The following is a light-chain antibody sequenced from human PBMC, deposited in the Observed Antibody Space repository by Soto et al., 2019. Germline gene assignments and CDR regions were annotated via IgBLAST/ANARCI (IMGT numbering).Light chain of an antibody. CDR2: RVN. J-gene: IGLJ2*01. CDR3: SSYTSSSTYVV. V-gene: IGLV2-14*01. Sequence: QSALTQPASVSGSPGQSITISCTGTSSDVGGYNYVSWYQQHPGKAPKLMIYRVNNRPSGVSNRFSGSKSGNTASLTISGLQAEDEADYYCSSYTSSSTYVVFGGGTKVTVL. CDR1: SSDVGGYNY.